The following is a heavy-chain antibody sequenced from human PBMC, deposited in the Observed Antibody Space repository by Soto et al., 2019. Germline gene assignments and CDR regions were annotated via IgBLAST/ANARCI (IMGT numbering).Heavy chain of an antibody. J-gene: IGHJ3*02. V-gene: IGHV3-23*01. CDR3: AHPRGYGVFDAVDI. Sequence: PGGSLRLSCAASGFMFSSYAMNWLRQTPGKWLELVSAINSGGDYTYYTESVRGRFTISRDNSINTLYLQMRSPRAEDKAIYYCAHPRGYGVFDAVDIWGQGXMVTVSS. D-gene: IGHD4-17*01. CDR1: GFMFSSYA. CDR2: INSGGDYT.